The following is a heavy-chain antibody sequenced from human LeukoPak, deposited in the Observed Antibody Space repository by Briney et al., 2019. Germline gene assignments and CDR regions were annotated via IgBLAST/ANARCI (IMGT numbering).Heavy chain of an antibody. Sequence: SSETLSLTCTVSGGSISSYYWSWIRQPPGKGLEWIGYIYYSGSTNYNPSLKSRVTISVDTSKNQFSLKLSSVTAAHTAVYYCARGSAASEYWGQGTLAIVSS. J-gene: IGHJ4*02. V-gene: IGHV4-59*01. CDR3: ARGSAASEY. CDR2: IYYSGST. CDR1: GGSISSYY. D-gene: IGHD2-2*01.